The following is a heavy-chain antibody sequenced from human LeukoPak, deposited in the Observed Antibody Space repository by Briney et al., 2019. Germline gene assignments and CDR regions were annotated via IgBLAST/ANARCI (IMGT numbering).Heavy chain of an antibody. CDR1: GYTFTAYY. V-gene: IGHV1-2*02. J-gene: IGHJ5*02. CDR3: ARGPIVVVPAAKGSGSFDP. Sequence: ASVKVSCKTSGYTFTAYYMHWVRQAPGQGLEWMGWINPNSGGTNYAQKFQGRVTMTRDTSITTAYMELSRLRSDDTAVYYCARGPIVVVPAAKGSGSFDPWGQGTLVTVSS. D-gene: IGHD2-2*01. CDR2: INPNSGGT.